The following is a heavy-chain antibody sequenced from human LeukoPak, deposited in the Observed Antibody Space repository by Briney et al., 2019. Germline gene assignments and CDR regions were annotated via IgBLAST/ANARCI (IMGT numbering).Heavy chain of an antibody. CDR2: ISSSGSYT. J-gene: IGHJ3*02. D-gene: IGHD4-17*01. Sequence: PGGSLRLSCAASGFTFSDYYMTWIRQAPGKGLEWVSFISSSGSYTMSAASVKGRFTISRDNAKNSLFLQMDSLRADDTAVYYCARGATYDYGDYLDIWGQGTMVTVSS. CDR3: ARGATYDYGDYLDI. CDR1: GFTFSDYY. V-gene: IGHV3-11*05.